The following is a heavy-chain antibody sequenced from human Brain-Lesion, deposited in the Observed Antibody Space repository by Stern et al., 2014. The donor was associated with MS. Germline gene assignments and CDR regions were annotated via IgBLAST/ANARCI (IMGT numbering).Heavy chain of an antibody. CDR3: AGEEDIRYCSGGSCTGNWFDP. CDR1: GGSVSSTSYA. V-gene: IGHV4-39*01. Sequence: VQLVESGPGLVKPSETLSLTCTVAGGSVSSTSYAWAWIRQPPGKGLEWIGTIYYSGNTYYSPSLQSRLTISLDTSKTQLSLQLRSVTAADTAVYYCAGEEDIRYCSGGSCTGNWFDPWGQGTLVTVSS. CDR2: IYYSGNT. D-gene: IGHD2-15*01. J-gene: IGHJ5*02.